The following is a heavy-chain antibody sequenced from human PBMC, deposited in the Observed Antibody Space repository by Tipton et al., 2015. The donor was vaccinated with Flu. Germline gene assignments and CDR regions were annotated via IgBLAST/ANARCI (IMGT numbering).Heavy chain of an antibody. CDR3: AKSGFNTGWYYFDS. J-gene: IGHJ4*02. CDR1: GGYISSYY. CDR2: FHFSGIT. V-gene: IGHV4-59*03. D-gene: IGHD6-19*01. Sequence: TLSLTCSVSGGYISSYYYSWIRQSPGKGLEWMGYFHFSGITDYNPSLKSRVTISVGTSNNQFSLKSNSVTSTDTAVYYCAKSGFNTGWYYFDSWGQG.